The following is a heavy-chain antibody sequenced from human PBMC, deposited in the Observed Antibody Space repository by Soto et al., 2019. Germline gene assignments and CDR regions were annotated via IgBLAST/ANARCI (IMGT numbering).Heavy chain of an antibody. D-gene: IGHD6-13*01. Sequence: PGESLKISCKGSGYSFTSYWISWVRQMPGKGLEWMGRIDPSDSYTNYSPSFQGHVTISADRSISTAYLQWSSLKASDTAMYYCARHPPLASYYGMDVWGQGXTVTVYS. CDR2: IDPSDSYT. CDR3: ARHPPLASYYGMDV. V-gene: IGHV5-10-1*01. J-gene: IGHJ6*02. CDR1: GYSFTSYW.